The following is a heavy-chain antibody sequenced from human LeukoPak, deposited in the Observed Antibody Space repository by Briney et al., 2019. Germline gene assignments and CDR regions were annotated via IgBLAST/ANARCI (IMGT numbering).Heavy chain of an antibody. CDR1: GGSFSGYY. V-gene: IGHV4-34*01. J-gene: IGHJ1*01. CDR3: ARDFELSSGYYSH. CDR2: INHSGST. Sequence: SETLSLTCAVYGGSFSGYYWSWIRQPPGKGLEWIGEINHSGSTNYNPSLKSRVTISVDTSKNQFSLKLSSVTAADTAVYYCARDFELSSGYYSHWGQGTLVTVSS. D-gene: IGHD3-22*01.